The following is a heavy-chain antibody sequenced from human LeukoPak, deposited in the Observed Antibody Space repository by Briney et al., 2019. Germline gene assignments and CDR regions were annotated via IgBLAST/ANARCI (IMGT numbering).Heavy chain of an antibody. CDR1: GGTFSSYA. Sequence: EASVKVSCKASGGTFSSYAISWVQQAPGQGLEWMGGIIPIFGTANYTQKFQGRVTITTDESTRTAYMELSSLRSEDTAVYYCAKVSSGEHTFWSDFSQDKWFDPWGLGTLVTVAS. V-gene: IGHV1-69*05. CDR3: AKVSSGEHTFWSDFSQDKWFDP. D-gene: IGHD3-3*01. J-gene: IGHJ5*02. CDR2: IIPIFGTA.